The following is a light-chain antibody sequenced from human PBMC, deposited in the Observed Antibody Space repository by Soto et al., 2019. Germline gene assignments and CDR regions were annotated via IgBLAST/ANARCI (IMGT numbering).Light chain of an antibody. Sequence: DIVMTQSPDSLAVSLGESATINCKSSQSVLYSSNNKNYLAWYQQKPGQPPKLLIYWASTRESGVPDRFSGSGSGTDFTLTISSLQAEDVAVYYCQQYFSPPLTFXGGTKVDIK. CDR2: WAS. CDR3: QQYFSPPLT. J-gene: IGKJ4*01. CDR1: QSVLYSSNNKNY. V-gene: IGKV4-1*01.